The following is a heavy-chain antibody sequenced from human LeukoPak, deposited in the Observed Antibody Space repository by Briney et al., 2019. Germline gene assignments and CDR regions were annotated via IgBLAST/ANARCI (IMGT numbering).Heavy chain of an antibody. CDR1: RASGSSYY. V-gene: IGHV4-59*02. CDR3: ARDGPGGLRYFDWFVLDAFDI. CDR2: IHYTGST. J-gene: IGHJ3*02. Sequence: SETLSLTCTVSRASGSSYYWSWIRQPPGRGLEWIGYIHYTGSTTYNSPLKSRLTISLHTSRNQFSLRLTSVTAADTAVYYCARDGPGGLRYFDWFVLDAFDIWGQGTMVTVSS. D-gene: IGHD3-9*01.